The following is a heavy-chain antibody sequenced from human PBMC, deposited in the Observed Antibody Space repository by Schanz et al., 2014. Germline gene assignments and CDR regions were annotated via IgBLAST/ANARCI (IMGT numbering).Heavy chain of an antibody. CDR3: ARARFRELSAFDI. D-gene: IGHD3-10*01. CDR2: IGVDGTTT. V-gene: IGHV3-23*01. J-gene: IGHJ3*02. Sequence: EVHLLESGGGLVPPGGSLRLSCEASGFSFTTYAMSWVRQAPGKGLEWVSVIGVDGTTTYYADSVKGRFTISRDNSKNTLYLQMNSLRAEDTAVYYCARARFRELSAFDIWGQGTMVTVSS. CDR1: GFSFTTYA.